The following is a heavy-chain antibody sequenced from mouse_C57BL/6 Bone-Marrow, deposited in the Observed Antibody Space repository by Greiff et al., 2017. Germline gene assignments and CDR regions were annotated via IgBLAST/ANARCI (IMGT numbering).Heavy chain of an antibody. CDR1: GYTFTSYG. J-gene: IGHJ1*03. CDR2: IYPRSGNT. Sequence: VQLQQSGAELARPGASVKLSCKASGYTFTSYGISWVKQRTGQGLEWIGEIYPRSGNTYYNEKIKGKATLTADKSSSTAYMELRSLTSEDSAVYFCARRVTTVVAKTAYWYFDVWGTGTTVTVSS. CDR3: ARRVTTVVAKTAYWYFDV. V-gene: IGHV1-81*01. D-gene: IGHD1-1*01.